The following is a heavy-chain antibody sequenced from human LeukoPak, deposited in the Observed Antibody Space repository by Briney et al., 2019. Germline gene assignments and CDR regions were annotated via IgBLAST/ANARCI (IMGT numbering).Heavy chain of an antibody. CDR1: GYTFTGYY. CDR3: ARDAYDSSGLRAPDY. Sequence: ASVKVSCKASGYTFTGYYMHWVRQAPGQRLEWMGWINSNSGGTNYPQKFQGRVTMTRDTSISTAYMQLSRLRSDDTAVYYCARDAYDSSGLRAPDYWGQGTLVTVSS. V-gene: IGHV1-2*02. CDR2: INSNSGGT. D-gene: IGHD3-22*01. J-gene: IGHJ4*02.